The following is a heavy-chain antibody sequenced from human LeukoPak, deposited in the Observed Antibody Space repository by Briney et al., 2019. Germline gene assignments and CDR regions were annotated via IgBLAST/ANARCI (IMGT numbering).Heavy chain of an antibody. CDR3: AKDMGLGSYSGGFDY. J-gene: IGHJ4*02. CDR1: GFTFGNHW. D-gene: IGHD1-26*01. Sequence: GGSLRLSCVGSGFTFGNHWMSWVRQAPGKGLEWVANINQDGSENFYADSLRGRFTISRDNAMKSLFLQIDSLRAGDTAVYYCAKDMGLGSYSGGFDYWGQGTLVTVSS. V-gene: IGHV3-7*01. CDR2: INQDGSEN.